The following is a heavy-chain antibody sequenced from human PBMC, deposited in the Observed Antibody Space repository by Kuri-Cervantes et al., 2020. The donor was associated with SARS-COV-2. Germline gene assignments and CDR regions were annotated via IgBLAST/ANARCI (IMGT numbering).Heavy chain of an antibody. J-gene: IGHJ4*02. V-gene: IGHV3-30*04. D-gene: IGHD4-17*01. Sequence: LSLTCAASGFTFSSYAMHWVRQAPGKGLEWVAVISYDGSNKYYADSVKGRFTISRDNSKNTLYLQMNGLRAEDTAVYYCAREGSDYGDPFDYWGQGTLVTVSS. CDR2: ISYDGSNK. CDR1: GFTFSSYA. CDR3: AREGSDYGDPFDY.